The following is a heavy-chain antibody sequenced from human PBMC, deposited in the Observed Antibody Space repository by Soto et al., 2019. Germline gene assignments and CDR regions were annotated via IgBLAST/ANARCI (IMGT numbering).Heavy chain of an antibody. J-gene: IGHJ4*02. CDR1: GGSISSYY. Sequence: ETLSLTCTVSGGSISSYYWSWIRQPPGKGLEWIGYIYYSGSTNYNPSLKSRVTISVDTSKNQFSLKLSSVTAADTAVYYCARLTSDYGGNSGLDYWGQGTLVTVSS. V-gene: IGHV4-59*01. D-gene: IGHD4-17*01. CDR3: ARLTSDYGGNSGLDY. CDR2: IYYSGST.